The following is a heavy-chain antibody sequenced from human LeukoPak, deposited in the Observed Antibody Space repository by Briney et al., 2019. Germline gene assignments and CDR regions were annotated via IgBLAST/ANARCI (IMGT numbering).Heavy chain of an antibody. V-gene: IGHV1-8*01. D-gene: IGHD3-22*01. CDR2: MNPNSGNT. Sequence: GASVKVSCKASGYTFTSYDINWVRQATGQGLEWMGCMNPNSGNTGYAQKFHGRVTMTRNTSISTTYMELSSLRSEDTAVYYCARGLCYYDSSGYYSEADAFDIWGQGTMVTVSS. J-gene: IGHJ3*02. CDR3: ARGLCYYDSSGYYSEADAFDI. CDR1: GYTFTSYD.